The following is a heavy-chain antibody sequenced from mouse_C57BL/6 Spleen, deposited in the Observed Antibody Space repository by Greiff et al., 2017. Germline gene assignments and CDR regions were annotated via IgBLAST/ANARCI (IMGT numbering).Heavy chain of an antibody. V-gene: IGHV1-63*01. CDR1: GYTFTNYW. Sequence: QVHVKQSGAELVRPGTSVKMSCKASGYTFTNYWIGWAKQRPGHGLEWIGDIYPGGGYTNYNEKFKGKATLTADKSSSTAYMQFSSLTSEDSAIYYCARWLLRADYYFDYWGQGTTLTVSS. J-gene: IGHJ2*01. CDR2: IYPGGGYT. D-gene: IGHD2-3*01. CDR3: ARWLLRADYYFDY.